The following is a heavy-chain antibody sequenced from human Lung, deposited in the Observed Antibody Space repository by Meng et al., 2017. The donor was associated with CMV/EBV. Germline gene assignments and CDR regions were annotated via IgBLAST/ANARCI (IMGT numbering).Heavy chain of an antibody. CDR2: ICYSGST. D-gene: IGHD3-3*01. CDR3: AREVKGSYDFWGGYNWFDP. V-gene: IGHV4-59*01. J-gene: IGHJ5*02. CDR1: GGCLSSYY. Sequence: SETLSLXXPVPGGCLSSYYWSCTRQPAGKGLEWIGYICYSGSTNDNPSLKSRVTISVDTTKNQSSLKLRPVTAADTAVYYCAREVKGSYDFWGGYNWFDPWGQGTLVTVSS.